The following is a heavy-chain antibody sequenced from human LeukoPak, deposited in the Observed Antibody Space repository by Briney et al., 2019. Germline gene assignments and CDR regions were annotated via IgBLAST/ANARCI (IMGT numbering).Heavy chain of an antibody. CDR1: GGSISSSSYY. Sequence: SETLSPTCTVSGGSISSSSYYWGWIRQPPGKGLEWIGSIYYSGSTYYNPSLKSRVTISVDTSKNQFSLKLSSVTAADTAVYYCARGHWNYIIDYWGQGTLVTVSS. CDR3: ARGHWNYIIDY. D-gene: IGHD1-7*01. V-gene: IGHV4-39*07. CDR2: IYYSGST. J-gene: IGHJ4*02.